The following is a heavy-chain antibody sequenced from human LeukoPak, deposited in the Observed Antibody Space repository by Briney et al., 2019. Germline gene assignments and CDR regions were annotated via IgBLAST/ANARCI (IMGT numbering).Heavy chain of an antibody. D-gene: IGHD1-1*01. V-gene: IGHV5-51*01. Sequence: GESLKISCKGSGYSFTSYWIGWVRQMPGKGLEWMGIIYPGDSDTRYSPSFQGQVTISADKSIGTAYLQWSSLKASDTAIYYCAGRGTGTTLAFDYWGQGTLVTVSS. J-gene: IGHJ4*02. CDR1: GYSFTSYW. CDR2: IYPGDSDT. CDR3: AGRGTGTTLAFDY.